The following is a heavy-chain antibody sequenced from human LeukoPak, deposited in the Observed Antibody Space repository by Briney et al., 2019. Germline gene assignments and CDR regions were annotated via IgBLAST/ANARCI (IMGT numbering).Heavy chain of an antibody. D-gene: IGHD2-15*01. Sequence: GGSLTLSCAASAFTFSSYGMHWVRQAPGKGLEGVAFIRFDGSNKYYAVSVKGRFTLSRDNSKNPLYLQMTGLRAEDTAVYYCATGGATRARFDYWGQGTLVTVS. CDR3: ATGGATRARFDY. J-gene: IGHJ4*02. CDR2: IRFDGSNK. V-gene: IGHV3-30*02. CDR1: AFTFSSYG.